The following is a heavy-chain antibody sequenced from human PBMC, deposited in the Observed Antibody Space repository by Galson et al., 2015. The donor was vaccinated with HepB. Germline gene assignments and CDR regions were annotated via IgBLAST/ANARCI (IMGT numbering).Heavy chain of an antibody. CDR1: GYTFTNYH. J-gene: IGHJ3*02. Sequence: SVKVPCKASGYTFTNYHMHWVRQAPGQGLEWMGIINPSGGSTSYAQEFQGRVTMTSDTSTSTVNMELNSLRFEDTAVYYCAIGGVVVPATTRQDAFDIWGQGTMVTVSS. CDR3: AIGGVVVPATTRQDAFDI. D-gene: IGHD2-2*01. V-gene: IGHV1-46*03. CDR2: INPSGGST.